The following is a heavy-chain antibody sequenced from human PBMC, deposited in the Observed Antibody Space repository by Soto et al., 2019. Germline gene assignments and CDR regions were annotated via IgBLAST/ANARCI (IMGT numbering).Heavy chain of an antibody. Sequence: PGGSLRLSCAASGFTFSRYGMHWVRQAPGKGLEWVAVISYDGSNKYYADSVKGRFTISRDDSKNTLYLQMNSLRAEDTAVYYCARDPSYCSGGRYYFLALDYWGQGTQVTVSS. CDR2: ISYDGSNK. CDR1: GFTFSRYG. V-gene: IGHV3-30*03. D-gene: IGHD2-15*01. CDR3: ARDPSYCSGGRYYFLALDY. J-gene: IGHJ4*02.